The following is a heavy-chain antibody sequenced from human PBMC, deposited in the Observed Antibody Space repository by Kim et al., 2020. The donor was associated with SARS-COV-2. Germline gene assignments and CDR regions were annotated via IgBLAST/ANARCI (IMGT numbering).Heavy chain of an antibody. CDR2: ISWNSGSI. CDR1: GFTFDDYA. Sequence: GGSLRLSCAASGFTFDDYAMHWVRQAPGKGLEWVSGISWNSGSIGYADSVKGRFTISRDNAKNSLYLQMNSLRAEDTALYYCAKGQTPVTAIDPPDYWGQGTLVTVSS. CDR3: AKGQTPVTAIDPPDY. J-gene: IGHJ4*02. D-gene: IGHD2-21*02. V-gene: IGHV3-9*01.